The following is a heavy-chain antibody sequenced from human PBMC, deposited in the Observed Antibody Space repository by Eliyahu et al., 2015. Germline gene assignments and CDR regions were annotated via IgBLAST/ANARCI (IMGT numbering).Heavy chain of an antibody. V-gene: IGHV3-9*01. CDR3: VRGNRGAAAGTFGS. D-gene: IGHD6-25*01. CDR1: GFXFDDYF. J-gene: IGHJ4*02. CDR2: ISWNSASI. Sequence: EEQLVESGGGLVQPGRSLRLSCXASGFXFDDYFMYWFRQAPGKGLEWVSGISWNSASIGYADSVRGRFTVSRDNAKNSMYLQMNSLRREDTAFYYCVRGNRGAAAGTFGSWGQGTLVAVAT.